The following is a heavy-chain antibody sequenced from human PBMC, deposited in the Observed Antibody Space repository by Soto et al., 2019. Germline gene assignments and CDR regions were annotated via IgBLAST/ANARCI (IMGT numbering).Heavy chain of an antibody. CDR2: IKDGGRT. Sequence: SETLSLTCAVNGGSLSGDYWSWIRQPPGKGLEWIGEIKDGGRTNYSPSLKSRATISSDTSNNQFSLRLYSVTAADTGVYYCARGQEGVVATHWDQGTLVTVS. CDR1: GGSLSGDY. V-gene: IGHV4-34*01. D-gene: IGHD5-12*01. J-gene: IGHJ4*02. CDR3: ARGQEGVVATH.